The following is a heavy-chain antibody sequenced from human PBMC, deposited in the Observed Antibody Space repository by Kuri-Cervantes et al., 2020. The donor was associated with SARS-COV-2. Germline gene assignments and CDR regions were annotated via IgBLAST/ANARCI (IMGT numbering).Heavy chain of an antibody. Sequence: SQTLSLTCAVYGGSFSGYYWSWIRQPPGKGLEWVGEINHSGSTNYNPSLESRVTISVDTSKNQFSLKLSSVTAADTAVYYCARISAVPAAKRTYYFDYWGQGTLVTVSS. J-gene: IGHJ4*02. D-gene: IGHD2-2*01. CDR2: INHSGST. CDR1: GGSFSGYY. V-gene: IGHV4-34*01. CDR3: ARISAVPAAKRTYYFDY.